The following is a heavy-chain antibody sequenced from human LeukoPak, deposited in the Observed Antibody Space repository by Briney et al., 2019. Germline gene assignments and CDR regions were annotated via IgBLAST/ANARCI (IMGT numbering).Heavy chain of an antibody. CDR2: FYYSGST. CDR1: GGSISSYY. V-gene: IGHV4-59*01. CDR3: ARVEWLRLALGDYYYMDV. D-gene: IGHD5-12*01. Sequence: PSETLSLTCTVSGGSISSYYWSWIRQPPGKGLEWIGYFYYSGSTNYNPSLKSRVTISVDTSKNQFSLKLSSVTAADTAVYYCARVEWLRLALGDYYYMDVWGKGTTVTVSS. J-gene: IGHJ6*03.